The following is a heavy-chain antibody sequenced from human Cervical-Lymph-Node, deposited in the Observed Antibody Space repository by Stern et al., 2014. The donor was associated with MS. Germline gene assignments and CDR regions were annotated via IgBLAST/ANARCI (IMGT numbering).Heavy chain of an antibody. CDR1: GGTFSSYA. J-gene: IGHJ2*01. Sequence: QMQLVQSGAEVKKPGSSVKVSCKASGGTFSSYAISWVRRAPGQGLEWMGGIIPIFGTGNYAQKFQGRVTITADESTSTAYMELSRLRCEDTAVYYCAISVRPDAYWYFDLWGRGTLVTVSS. V-gene: IGHV1-69*01. CDR3: AISVRPDAYWYFDL. D-gene: IGHD6-6*01. CDR2: IIPIFGTG.